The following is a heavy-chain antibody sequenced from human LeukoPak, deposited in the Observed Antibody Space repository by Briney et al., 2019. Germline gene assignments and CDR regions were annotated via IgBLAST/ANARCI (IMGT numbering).Heavy chain of an antibody. CDR1: GFTFSIYA. J-gene: IGHJ4*02. D-gene: IGHD3-3*01. CDR2: ISGSGGST. Sequence: PGGSLRLSCAASGFTFSIYAMSWVRQAPGKGLEWVSSISGSGGSTYFADSVKGRFSISRDNSKNTLFLQMNSLRDEETAVYYCVKGGQRYDFWRFDYWGQGTVVTVS. V-gene: IGHV3-23*01. CDR3: VKGGQRYDFWRFDY.